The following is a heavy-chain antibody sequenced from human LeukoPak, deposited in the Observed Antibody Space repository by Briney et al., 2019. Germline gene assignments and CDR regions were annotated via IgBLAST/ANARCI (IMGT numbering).Heavy chain of an antibody. CDR3: AKNQLGYCSSTSCSQGGAFDI. CDR1: GFTFDDYA. V-gene: IGHV3-9*01. D-gene: IGHD2-2*01. J-gene: IGHJ3*02. CDR2: ISWNSGSI. Sequence: GSSLRLSCAASGFTFDDYAMHWVRQAPGKGLEWVSGISWNSGSIGYADSVKDRFTISRDNAKNSLYLQMNSLRAEDTALYYCAKNQLGYCSSTSCSQGGAFDIWGQGTMVTVSS.